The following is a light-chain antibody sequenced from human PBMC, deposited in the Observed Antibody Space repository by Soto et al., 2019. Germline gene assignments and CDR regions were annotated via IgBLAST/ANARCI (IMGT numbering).Light chain of an antibody. V-gene: IGLV1-51*01. CDR2: DNS. CDR3: GTWDSSLSVVL. CDR1: YSNIGSNF. J-gene: IGLJ2*01. Sequence: QSVLTQPPSVSAAAGQKVTISCSGSYSNIGSNFVSWYQHFPGSAPGLLIYDNSQRPSGIPDRFSGSKSGSSATLGITGLQTGDEADYYCGTWDSSLSVVLFGGGTKLTVL.